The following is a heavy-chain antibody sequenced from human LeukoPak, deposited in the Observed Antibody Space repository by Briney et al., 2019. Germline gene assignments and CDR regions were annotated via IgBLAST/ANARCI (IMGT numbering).Heavy chain of an antibody. J-gene: IGHJ6*03. CDR2: IYYSGST. CDR1: GGSISSSSYY. V-gene: IGHV4-39*07. Sequence: SETLSLTCTVSGGSISSSSYYWGWIRQPPGKGLEWIGSIYYSGSTNYNPSLKSRVTMSVDTSKNQFSLKLSSVTAADTAVYYCAREDGDLRDYYYYYMDVWGKGTTVTVSS. CDR3: AREDGDLRDYYYYYMDV. D-gene: IGHD4-17*01.